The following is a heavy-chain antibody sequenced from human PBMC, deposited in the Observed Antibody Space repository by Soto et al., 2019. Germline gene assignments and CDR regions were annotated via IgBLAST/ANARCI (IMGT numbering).Heavy chain of an antibody. J-gene: IGHJ6*03. CDR3: ARVGEYGSGSYSSNLLYYYYYMDV. Sequence: ASVEVSCKASGYTFASYGISWVRQAPGQGLEWMGWISAYNGNTNYAQKLQGRVTMTTDTSTSTAYMELRSLRSDDTAVYYCARVGEYGSGSYSSNLLYYYYYMDVWGKGTTVTVSS. CDR2: ISAYNGNT. CDR1: GYTFASYG. D-gene: IGHD3-10*01. V-gene: IGHV1-18*01.